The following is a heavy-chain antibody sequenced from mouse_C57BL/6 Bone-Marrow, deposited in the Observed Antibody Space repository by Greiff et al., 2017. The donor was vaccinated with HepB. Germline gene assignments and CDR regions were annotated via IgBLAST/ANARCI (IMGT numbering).Heavy chain of an antibody. CDR1: GFTFSSYG. Sequence: EVMLVESGGDLVKPGGSLKLSCAASGFTFSSYGMSWVRQTPDKRLEWVATISSGGSYTYYPDSVKGRCTISRDNAKNTLYLQMSILKSEDTAMYYCARDVWAMDYWGQGTSGTVSS. J-gene: IGHJ4*01. V-gene: IGHV5-6*01. D-gene: IGHD2-10*02. CDR2: ISSGGSYT. CDR3: ARDVWAMDY.